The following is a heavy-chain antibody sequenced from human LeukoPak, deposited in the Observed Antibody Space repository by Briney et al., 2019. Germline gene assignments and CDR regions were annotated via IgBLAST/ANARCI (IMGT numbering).Heavy chain of an antibody. CDR3: AKGCSSTSCYAY. CDR1: GFTFSSYG. Sequence: GGSLRLSCAASGFTFSSYGMHWVRQAPGKGLEWVAFIRYDGSNKYYADSVKGRFTISRDNSKNTLYLQMNGLRAEDTAVYYCAKGCSSTSCYAYWGQGTLVTVSS. J-gene: IGHJ4*02. D-gene: IGHD2-2*01. V-gene: IGHV3-30*02. CDR2: IRYDGSNK.